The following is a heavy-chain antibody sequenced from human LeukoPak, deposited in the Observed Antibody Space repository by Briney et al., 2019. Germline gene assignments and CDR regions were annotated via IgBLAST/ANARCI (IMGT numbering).Heavy chain of an antibody. J-gene: IGHJ4*02. CDR3: ARDYGDCVFDY. CDR1: GFTFSSYG. D-gene: IGHD4-17*01. Sequence: GGSLRLSCAASGFTFSSYGMHWVRQAPGKGLEWVAVISYDGSNKYYADSVKGRFTISRDNSKNTLYLQMNSLRAEDTAVYYCARDYGDCVFDYWGQGTLVTVSS. CDR2: ISYDGSNK. V-gene: IGHV3-30*19.